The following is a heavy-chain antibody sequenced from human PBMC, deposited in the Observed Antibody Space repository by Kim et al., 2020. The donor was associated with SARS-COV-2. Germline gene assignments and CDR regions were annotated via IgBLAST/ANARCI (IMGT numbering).Heavy chain of an antibody. V-gene: IGHV3-23*01. J-gene: IGHJ4*02. CDR1: GFTFSNYA. D-gene: IGHD3-10*02. Sequence: GGSLRLSCAASGFTFSNYAMTWVRQAAGKGLEWVSTITTTGGSTDYADSVKGRFTIARDNSKNTLFLQLNSLRAEDTAIYFCAKDYGRGYFAYWGQGTL. CDR3: AKDYGRGYFAY. CDR2: ITTTGGST.